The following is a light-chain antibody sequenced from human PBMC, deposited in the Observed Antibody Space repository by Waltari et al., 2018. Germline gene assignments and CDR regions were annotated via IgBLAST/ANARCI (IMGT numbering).Light chain of an antibody. Sequence: EIVLTQSPGTLSLSPGDTAILSCRAIQCVSKYLAWYQQKPGQAPRLLIFGASSRATGIPDRFSGSGSGTDLSLTISRVEPEDFAVYYCQQYVSLPATFGQGTKVEIE. V-gene: IGKV3-20*01. CDR1: QCVSKY. CDR3: QQYVSLPAT. J-gene: IGKJ1*01. CDR2: GAS.